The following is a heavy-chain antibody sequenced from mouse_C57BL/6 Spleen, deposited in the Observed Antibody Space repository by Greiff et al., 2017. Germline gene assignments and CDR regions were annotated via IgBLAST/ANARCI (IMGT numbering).Heavy chain of an antibody. Sequence: QVQLQHPGAELVKPGASVKMSCKASGYTFTSYWITWVKQRPGQGLEWIGDIYPGSGSTNYNEKFKSKATLTVDTSSSTAYMQLSSLTSEDSAVYYCARSGYYYGSPGDYWGQGTTLTVSS. CDR1: GYTFTSYW. CDR2: IYPGSGST. D-gene: IGHD1-1*01. CDR3: ARSGYYYGSPGDY. J-gene: IGHJ2*01. V-gene: IGHV1-55*01.